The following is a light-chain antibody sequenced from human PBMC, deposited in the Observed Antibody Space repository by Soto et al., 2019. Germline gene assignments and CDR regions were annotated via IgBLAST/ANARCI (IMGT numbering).Light chain of an antibody. CDR3: QQYNSWSGVT. J-gene: IGKJ4*01. CDR2: DAS. V-gene: IGKV3D-15*01. CDR1: QSVSYY. Sequence: EIVFTQSPGTLSLSPGGRATLSCRASQSVSYYLAWYQQKPGQAPRLLIYDASSRATGVPDRFSGSGSGTEFTLTISSLQPDDFATYHCQQYNSWSGVTFGGGTKVDI.